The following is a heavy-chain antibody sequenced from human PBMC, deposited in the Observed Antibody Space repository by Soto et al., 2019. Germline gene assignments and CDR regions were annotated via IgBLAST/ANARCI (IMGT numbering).Heavy chain of an antibody. CDR2: IYYSGST. Sequence: PSETLSLTCTVAGGYISSYWWTLIRQPPGKGLEWIGYIYYSGSTNYNPSLKSRVTMSIDTSKNQFSLKLSSVTAADTAVYYCARAFGSTMPSLFWGQGTLVTVS. D-gene: IGHD2-2*01. J-gene: IGHJ4*02. V-gene: IGHV4-59*01. CDR1: GGYISSYW. CDR3: ARAFGSTMPSLF.